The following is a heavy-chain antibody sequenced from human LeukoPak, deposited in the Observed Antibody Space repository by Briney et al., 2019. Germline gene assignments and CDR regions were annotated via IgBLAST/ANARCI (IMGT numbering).Heavy chain of an antibody. D-gene: IGHD1-26*01. CDR2: IYYSGST. CDR3: ARLRIDRGSWYTPWGYYYGMDV. V-gene: IGHV4-30-4*01. Sequence: SQTLSLTCTVSGVSISSGDYYWRRLRQPPGKGLEWIAYIYYSGSTYYNPSLKSRVTISVDTSKNQFSLKLSSVTAADTAVYYCARLRIDRGSWYTPWGYYYGMDVWGQGTTVTVSS. J-gene: IGHJ6*02. CDR1: GVSISSGDYY.